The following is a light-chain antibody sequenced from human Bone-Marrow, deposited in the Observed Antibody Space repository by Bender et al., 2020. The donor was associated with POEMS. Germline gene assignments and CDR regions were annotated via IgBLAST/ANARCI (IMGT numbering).Light chain of an antibody. CDR3: CSYAGSSTYVV. CDR2: EGN. V-gene: IGLV2-23*01. Sequence: QSALTQPRSVSGSPGQSVTISCTGTSSDVGSYNLVSWYQQHPGKAPKLMISEGNKRPSGVSNRFSGSKSGNTASLTISGLQAEDEADYYCCSYAGSSTYVVFGGGTKLTVL. CDR1: SSDVGSYNL. J-gene: IGLJ2*01.